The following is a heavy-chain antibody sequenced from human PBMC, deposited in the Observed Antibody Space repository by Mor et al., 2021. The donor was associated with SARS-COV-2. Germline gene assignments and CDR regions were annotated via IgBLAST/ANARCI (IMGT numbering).Heavy chain of an antibody. CDR2: LYGGST. D-gene: IGHD1-7*01. Sequence: LYGGSTYYNPSLKSRVTISVDTSKNQFSLKLSSVTAADTAVYYCARLGFLELAEDFDYWGQGTLVTVSS. V-gene: IGHV4-39*01. J-gene: IGHJ4*02. CDR3: ARLGFLELAEDFDY.